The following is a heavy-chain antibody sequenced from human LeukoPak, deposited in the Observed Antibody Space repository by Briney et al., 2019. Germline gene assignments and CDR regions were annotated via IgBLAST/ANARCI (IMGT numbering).Heavy chain of an antibody. V-gene: IGHV7-4-1*02. CDR3: ARAIPTYYDFWSGYYGAYYYYYMDV. D-gene: IGHD3-3*01. CDR2: INTNTGNP. Sequence: ASVKVSCKASGYTFTSYAMNWVRQAPGQGLEWMGWINTNTGNPTYAQGFTGRFVFSLDTSVSTAYLQISSLKAEDTAVYYCARAIPTYYDFWSGYYGAYYYYYMDVWGKGTTVTVSS. J-gene: IGHJ6*03. CDR1: GYTFTSYA.